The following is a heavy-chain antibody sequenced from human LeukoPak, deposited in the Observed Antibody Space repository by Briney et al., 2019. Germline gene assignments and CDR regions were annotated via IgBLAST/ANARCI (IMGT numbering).Heavy chain of an antibody. CDR3: TRDRSRAEDD. CDR2: INQGGSDK. D-gene: IGHD1-14*01. CDR1: GFTFSGHW. J-gene: IGHJ4*02. V-gene: IGHV3-7*01. Sequence: GGSLRLSCAASGFTFSGHWMSWVRHAPGKGLEWVDNINQGGSDKYYVDSMKGRFTISRDNANNLLYLQMDSLRGEDTAVYYCTRDRSRAEDDWGQGTLVTVSS.